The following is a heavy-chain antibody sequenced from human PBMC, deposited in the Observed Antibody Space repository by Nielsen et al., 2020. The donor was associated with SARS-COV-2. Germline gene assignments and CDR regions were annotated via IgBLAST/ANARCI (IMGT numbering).Heavy chain of an antibody. CDR1: GFTFSSYS. CDR3: ASDYGDYVNYYYYYGMDV. J-gene: IGHJ6*02. V-gene: IGHV3-48*02. D-gene: IGHD4-17*01. CDR2: ISSSSTI. Sequence: GESLKISCAASGFTFSSYSMNWVRQAPGKGLEWVSYISSSSTIYYADSVKGRFTISRDNAKNSLYLQMNSLRDEDTAVYYCASDYGDYVNYYYYYGMDVWGQGTLVTVSS.